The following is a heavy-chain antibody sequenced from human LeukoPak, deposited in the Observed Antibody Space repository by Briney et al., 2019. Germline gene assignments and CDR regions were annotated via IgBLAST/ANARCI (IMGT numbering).Heavy chain of an antibody. D-gene: IGHD2-2*01. CDR1: GASINSDNYY. Sequence: SETLSLTCTVSGASINSDNYYWGWIRQSPGKGLEWIGTIYNTATTYYNPTVMGRVTISGDSSRNQFFLKLTSVSAPDTAVYYCAKTGRFCSATSCYPFDFWGQGTLVTVSS. J-gene: IGHJ4*02. CDR3: AKTGRFCSATSCYPFDF. V-gene: IGHV4-39*01. CDR2: IYNTATT.